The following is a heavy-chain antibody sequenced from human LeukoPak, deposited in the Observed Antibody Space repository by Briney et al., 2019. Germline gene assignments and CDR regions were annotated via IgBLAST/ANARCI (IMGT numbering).Heavy chain of an antibody. V-gene: IGHV3-9*01. J-gene: IGHJ4*02. D-gene: IGHD3-22*01. CDR3: AKGPYYYDSSGYLLDY. CDR1: GFTFDDYP. CDR2: ISWNSGSI. Sequence: GRSLRLSCAASGFTFDDYPMHWVRQAPGKGLEWVSGISWNSGSIGYADSVKGRFTISRDNAKNSLYLQMNSLRAEDTALYYCAKGPYYYDSSGYLLDYWGQGTLVTVSS.